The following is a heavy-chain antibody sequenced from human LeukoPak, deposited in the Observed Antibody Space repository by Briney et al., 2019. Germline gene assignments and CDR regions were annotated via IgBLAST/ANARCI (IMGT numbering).Heavy chain of an antibody. CDR3: ARGNWAAAGTWSYYYYYMDV. J-gene: IGHJ6*03. D-gene: IGHD6-13*01. CDR2: IYYSGST. Sequence: SETLSLTCTVSGGSISSYYWSWIRQPPGKGLEWIGYIYYSGSTNYNPSLKSRVTISVDTFKNQFSLKLSSVTAADTAVYYCARGNWAAAGTWSYYYYYMDVWGKGTTVTISS. CDR1: GGSISSYY. V-gene: IGHV4-59*01.